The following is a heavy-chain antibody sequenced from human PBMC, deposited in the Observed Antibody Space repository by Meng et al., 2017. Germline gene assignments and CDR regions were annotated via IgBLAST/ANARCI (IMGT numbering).Heavy chain of an antibody. Sequence: GESLKISCAASGFTFSSYGMHWVRQAPGKGLEWVAVIWYDGSNKYYADSVKGRFTISRDNSKNTLYLQMNSLRAEDTAVYYCARELVVVITRAYYYGMDVWGQGTTVT. CDR2: IWYDGSNK. J-gene: IGHJ6*02. V-gene: IGHV3-33*01. CDR1: GFTFSSYG. CDR3: ARELVVVITRAYYYGMDV. D-gene: IGHD3-22*01.